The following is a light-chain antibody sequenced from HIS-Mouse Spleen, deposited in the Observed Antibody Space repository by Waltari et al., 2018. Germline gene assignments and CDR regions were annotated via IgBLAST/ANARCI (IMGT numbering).Light chain of an antibody. J-gene: IGKJ1*01. CDR3: QQYNSYXRT. Sequence: DIQMTXSXXTLSASVGXXXTITCGASQSISSGLAWXQQKPGKAPXLLIYKASSLESGVPSRFXGSGXGTEFTLTISSLQPDDFATXYYQQYNSYXRTFGQGTKVEIK. CDR2: KAS. V-gene: IGKV1-5*03. CDR1: QSISSG.